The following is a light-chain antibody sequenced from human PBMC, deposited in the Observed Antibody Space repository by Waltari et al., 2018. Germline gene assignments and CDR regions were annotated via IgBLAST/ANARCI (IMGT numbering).Light chain of an antibody. CDR2: GAS. CDR1: QSVSSSY. CDR3: QQYGSSPRT. V-gene: IGKV3-20*01. Sequence: EIVLTQSPATLSLSPGERATLSCRASQSVSSSYLAWYQQKPGQSPRRLIYGASSRATGIPDRFSGSGSGTDFTLSISRLEPEDFAVYYCQQYGSSPRTFGPGTKVDIK. J-gene: IGKJ3*01.